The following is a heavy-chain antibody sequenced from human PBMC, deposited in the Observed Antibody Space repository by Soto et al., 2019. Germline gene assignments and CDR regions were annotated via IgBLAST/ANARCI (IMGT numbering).Heavy chain of an antibody. CDR1: GQSFSGHS. CDR3: ARGSGIVALPGELEDVKYDY. D-gene: IGHD1-1*01. J-gene: IGHJ4*02. V-gene: IGHV4-34*01. Sequence: QVQLQQWGAGLVKPSETLSLSSAVYGQSFSGHSWAWIRQPPGKALECIGEINESGSTYYNPSLKSRVTISTDTSKNQFSLKLSSVSAADTAAYFCARGSGIVALPGELEDVKYDYWGQGTLVNVSS. CDR2: INESGST.